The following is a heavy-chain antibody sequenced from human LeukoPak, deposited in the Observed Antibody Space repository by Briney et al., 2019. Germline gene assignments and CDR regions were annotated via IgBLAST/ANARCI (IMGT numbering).Heavy chain of an antibody. CDR1: GGSISSYY. D-gene: IGHD3-16*01. V-gene: IGHV4-59*08. CDR3: ARHVPYYDSDFSAWGMDV. J-gene: IGHJ6*02. CDR2: IYDSVFT. Sequence: PSETLSLTCTVSGGSISSYYWSWIRQPPGKGLEWIGYIYDSVFTKYNPSLKSRVTISVDTPKSQFSLRLSSVTAADTAVYYCARHVPYYDSDFSAWGMDVWGQGTTVTVSS.